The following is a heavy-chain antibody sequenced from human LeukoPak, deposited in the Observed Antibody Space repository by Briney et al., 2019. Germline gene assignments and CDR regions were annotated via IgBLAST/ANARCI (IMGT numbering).Heavy chain of an antibody. V-gene: IGHV1-2*02. D-gene: IGHD3-3*01. CDR2: INPNSGGT. CDR3: ARDRYYDFWSGEIYYFDY. Sequence: ASVKVSCKASGYTFTGYYMHWVRQAPGQGLEWMGWINPNSGGTNYAQKFQGRVTMTRDTSISTAYMELSRLRSDDTAVYYCARDRYYDFWSGEIYYFDYWGQGTLVTVSS. J-gene: IGHJ4*02. CDR1: GYTFTGYY.